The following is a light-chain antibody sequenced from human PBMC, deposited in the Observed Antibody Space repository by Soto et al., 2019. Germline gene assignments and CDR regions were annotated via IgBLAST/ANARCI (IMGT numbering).Light chain of an antibody. Sequence: LSLKKRERATLSCRASQSVSIYLAWYQQKPGQAPRLLIYDASNRATGIPARFSGSGSGTDFTLTISRLEPEDIAVYSCQQYGSLTPFG. CDR1: QSVSIY. CDR3: QQYGSLTP. V-gene: IGKV3-20*01. CDR2: DAS. J-gene: IGKJ2*01.